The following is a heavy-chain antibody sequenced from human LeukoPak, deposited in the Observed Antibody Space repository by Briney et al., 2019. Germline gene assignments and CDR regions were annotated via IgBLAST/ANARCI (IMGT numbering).Heavy chain of an antibody. D-gene: IGHD3-16*02. Sequence: PGGSLRLSCAASGFTFSSYAMSWVRQAPGKGLEWVLAISGSGGSTYYADSVKGRFTISRDNSKNTLYLQMHSLRAEDTAVYYCAKSLGDYIWGSYRDAFDIWGQGTMVTVSS. CDR2: ISGSGGST. CDR3: AKSLGDYIWGSYRDAFDI. J-gene: IGHJ3*02. V-gene: IGHV3-23*01. CDR1: GFTFSSYA.